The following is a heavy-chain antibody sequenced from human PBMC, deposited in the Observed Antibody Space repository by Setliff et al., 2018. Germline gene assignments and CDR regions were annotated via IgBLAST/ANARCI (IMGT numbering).Heavy chain of an antibody. Sequence: TLSLTCTVSGGSVSNSGFFWGWLRQAPGKGLEWIGNIYDSGSSNYNASLKSRLIITRDTSKNQISLKLTSVTAADTAVYYCGRGFSRIEGWGNWFDPWGQGILVTAPQ. J-gene: IGHJ5*02. CDR3: GRGFSRIEGWGNWFDP. D-gene: IGHD2-15*01. CDR1: GGSVSNSGFF. CDR2: IYDSGSS. V-gene: IGHV4-39*01.